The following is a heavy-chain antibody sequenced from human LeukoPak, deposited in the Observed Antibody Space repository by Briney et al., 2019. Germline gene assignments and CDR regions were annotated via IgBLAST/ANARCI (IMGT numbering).Heavy chain of an antibody. CDR1: GGSFSGYY. Sequence: KPSETLSLTCAVYGGSFSGYYWSWIRQPPGKGLEWIGEINHSGSTNYNPSLKSRVTISVDTSKSQFSLKLSSVTAADTAVYYCARHDIRYYDYVWGSYRYLDYFDQWGQGTLVTVSS. V-gene: IGHV4-34*01. D-gene: IGHD3-16*02. CDR3: ARHDIRYYDYVWGSYRYLDYFDQ. CDR2: INHSGST. J-gene: IGHJ4*02.